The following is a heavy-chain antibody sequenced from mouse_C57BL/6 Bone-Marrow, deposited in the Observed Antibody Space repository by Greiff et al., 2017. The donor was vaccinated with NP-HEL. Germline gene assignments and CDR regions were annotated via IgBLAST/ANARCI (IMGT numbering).Heavy chain of an antibody. Sequence: EVQRVESGAELVKPGASVKLSCTASGFNIKDYYMHWVKQRTEQGLEWIGRIDPEDGETKYAPKFQGKATITADTSSNTAYLQLSSLTSEDTAVYYCAGGYGNSAWFAYWGQGTLVTVSA. D-gene: IGHD2-1*01. V-gene: IGHV14-2*01. J-gene: IGHJ3*01. CDR3: AGGYGNSAWFAY. CDR2: IDPEDGET. CDR1: GFNIKDYY.